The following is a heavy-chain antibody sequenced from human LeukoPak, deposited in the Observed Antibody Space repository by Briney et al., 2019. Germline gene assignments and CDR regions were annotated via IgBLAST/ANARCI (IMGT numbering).Heavy chain of an antibody. V-gene: IGHV3-53*01. Sequence: GGSLRLSCVASGLTFNSNYMSWVRLAPGKGLEWVSIIYSDGATHYSDSVKGRFTISGDISKNTLHLQMDSLRAEDTALYYCAGAIPRMITWGQGTLVVVS. CDR3: AGAIPRMIT. CDR2: IYSDGAT. J-gene: IGHJ5*02. D-gene: IGHD2-15*01. CDR1: GLTFNSNY.